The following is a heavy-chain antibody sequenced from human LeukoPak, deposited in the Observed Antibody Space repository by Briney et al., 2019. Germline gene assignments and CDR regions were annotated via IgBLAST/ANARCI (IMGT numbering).Heavy chain of an antibody. V-gene: IGHV4-39*02. D-gene: IGHD5-12*01. Sequence: SETLSLTCTVSGGSISNSSYYWGWIRQPPGKGLEWIGYMYYSGSTYYNPSPKSRVTISVDTSKNHFSLQLSSVTAADTAVYYCAGDVDIVADRIFDFWGQGTLVTVSS. CDR3: AGDVDIVADRIFDF. CDR2: MYYSGST. J-gene: IGHJ4*02. CDR1: GGSISNSSYY.